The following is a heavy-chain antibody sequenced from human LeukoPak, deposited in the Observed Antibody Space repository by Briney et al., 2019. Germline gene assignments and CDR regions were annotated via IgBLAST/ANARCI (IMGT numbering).Heavy chain of an antibody. CDR1: GGSISSGDYY. D-gene: IGHD3-16*01. V-gene: IGHV4-30-2*01. CDR2: IYHSGST. J-gene: IGHJ4*02. CDR3: ARVGGNFFDY. Sequence: SETLSLTCTVSGGSISSGDYYWSWIRQPPGKGLEWIGEIYHSGSTNYNPFLKSRVTISVDKSKNQFSLKLSSVTAADTAVYYCARVGGNFFDYWGQGTLVTVSS.